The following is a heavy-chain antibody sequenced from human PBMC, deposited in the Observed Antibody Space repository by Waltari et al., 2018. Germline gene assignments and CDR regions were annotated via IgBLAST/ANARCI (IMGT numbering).Heavy chain of an antibody. Sequence: QVQLVQSGAEVKKPGASVRVSCTASGYTFATYDINWGRQAPGQGLEYMGWMNPNSGNTGYEQKFQGRLTFTGDTSISTAYMELSSLTSEDTAVYYCASEPFYARWGQGTLVTVSS. D-gene: IGHD2-2*01. CDR2: MNPNSGNT. V-gene: IGHV1-8*02. CDR1: GYTFATYD. CDR3: ASEPFYAR. J-gene: IGHJ4*02.